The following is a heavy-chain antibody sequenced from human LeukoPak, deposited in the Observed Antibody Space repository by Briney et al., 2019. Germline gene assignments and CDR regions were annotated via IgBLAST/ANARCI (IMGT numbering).Heavy chain of an antibody. D-gene: IGHD3-22*01. V-gene: IGHV3-23*01. CDR1: GYTFSSYA. Sequence: GASVKVSCKASGYTFSSYAMSWVRQAPGKGLEWVSGISGSGGNTYNADSVKGRFAISRDNSKNTLYLQMNSLRAEDTAVYYCAKDGYYCDSSGCSSPTPWSDYWGQGTLVTVPS. J-gene: IGHJ4*02. CDR3: AKDGYYCDSSGCSSPTPWSDY. CDR2: ISGSGGNT.